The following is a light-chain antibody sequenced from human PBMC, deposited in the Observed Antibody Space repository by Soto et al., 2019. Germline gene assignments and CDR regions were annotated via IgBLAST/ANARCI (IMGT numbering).Light chain of an antibody. CDR3: SSHTSSSTDV. CDR1: SSDVGAYNS. Sequence: QSALTQPASVSGSPGQSIAISCTGTSSDVGAYNSVSWYQQHPGRAPKLMIHDVSNRPSGVSNRFSGSKSGNTASLTISGLQAEDEADYYCSSHTSSSTDVFGTGTKLTVL. V-gene: IGLV2-14*03. J-gene: IGLJ1*01. CDR2: DVS.